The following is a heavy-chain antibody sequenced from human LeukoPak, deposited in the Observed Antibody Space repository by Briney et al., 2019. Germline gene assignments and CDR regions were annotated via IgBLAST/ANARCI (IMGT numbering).Heavy chain of an antibody. CDR2: IYYSGST. Sequence: SETLSLTCTVSGGSISSYYWSWIRQPPGRGLEWIGCIYYSGSTNYNPSLKSRVTMSVDTSKNQFSLKLSSVTAADTAVYYCARDKDYDSSGYYSADGMDVWGQGTTVTVSS. V-gene: IGHV4-59*12. CDR1: GGSISSYY. D-gene: IGHD3-22*01. CDR3: ARDKDYDSSGYYSADGMDV. J-gene: IGHJ6*02.